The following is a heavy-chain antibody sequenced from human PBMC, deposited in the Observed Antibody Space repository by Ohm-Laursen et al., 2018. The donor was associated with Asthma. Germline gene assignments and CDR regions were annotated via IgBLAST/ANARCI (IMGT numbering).Heavy chain of an antibody. Sequence: ASVKASCKVSGYTFTSYYMHWVRQAPGQGLEWMGIINPSGGSTSYAQKFQGRVTMTRDTSTSTVYMELRSLRSDDTAVYYCARVADCSGGSCYHDNWFDPWGQGTLVTVSS. J-gene: IGHJ5*02. CDR2: INPSGGST. D-gene: IGHD2-15*01. V-gene: IGHV1-46*01. CDR1: GYTFTSYY. CDR3: ARVADCSGGSCYHDNWFDP.